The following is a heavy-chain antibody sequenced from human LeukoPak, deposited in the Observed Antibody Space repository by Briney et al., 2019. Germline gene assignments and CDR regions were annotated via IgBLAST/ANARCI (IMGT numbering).Heavy chain of an antibody. J-gene: IGHJ3*02. Sequence: PGGSLRLSCAASGFTFGTYAMHWVRQAPGKGLEWVAVITYDAINKYYADSVKGRFTISRENSKNTLSLQMNSLRTEDTAVYYCAKSEEDAWSDAFDIWGQGTMVTVSS. CDR3: AKSEEDAWSDAFDI. V-gene: IGHV3-30*18. CDR2: ITYDAINK. CDR1: GFTFGTYA. D-gene: IGHD2-15*01.